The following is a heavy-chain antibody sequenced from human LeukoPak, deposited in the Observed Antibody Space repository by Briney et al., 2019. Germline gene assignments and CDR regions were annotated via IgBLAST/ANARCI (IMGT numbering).Heavy chain of an antibody. Sequence: GGSLRLSCAASGFTFDDYAMHWVRQAPGKGLEWVSGISWNSGSIGYADSVKGRFTISRDNAKNSLYLQMNSLRAEDTALYYCAKGPLRPYRIAAAQGFDYWGQGTLVTVSS. V-gene: IGHV3-9*01. D-gene: IGHD6-13*01. J-gene: IGHJ4*02. CDR1: GFTFDDYA. CDR3: AKGPLRPYRIAAAQGFDY. CDR2: ISWNSGSI.